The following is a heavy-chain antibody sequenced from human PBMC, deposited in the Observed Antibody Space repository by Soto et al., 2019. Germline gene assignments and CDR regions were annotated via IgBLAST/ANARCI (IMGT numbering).Heavy chain of an antibody. D-gene: IGHD4-17*01. CDR2: IKQDGGEK. J-gene: IGHJ2*01. V-gene: IGHV3-7*03. Sequence: PGGSRRLSCAASGFTFTTYWMSWVRQAPGKGLEWVASIKQDGGEKHYVDSVKGRFTISRDNVKNSLYLQMNSLRVEDTVIYYCARGHYGAYHWYFDLWGPGALVTVSS. CDR3: ARGHYGAYHWYFDL. CDR1: GFTFTTYW.